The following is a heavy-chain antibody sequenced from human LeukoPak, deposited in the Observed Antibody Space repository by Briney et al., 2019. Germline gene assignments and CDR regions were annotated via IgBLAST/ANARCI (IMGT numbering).Heavy chain of an antibody. Sequence: PGGSLRLSCAASGFAFSTYWMHWVRQAPGKGLVWVSRINSDGSSTSYADSVKGRFTISRDNAKNTLYLQMNTLRAEDTAVYYCTRGGYCSGDTCYPQVYYWGQGALVTVSS. D-gene: IGHD2-15*01. CDR2: INSDGSST. CDR3: TRGGYCSGDTCYPQVYY. V-gene: IGHV3-74*01. CDR1: GFAFSTYW. J-gene: IGHJ4*02.